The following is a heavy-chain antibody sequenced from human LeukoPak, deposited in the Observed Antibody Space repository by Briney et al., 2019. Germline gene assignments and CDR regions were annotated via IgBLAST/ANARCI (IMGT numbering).Heavy chain of an antibody. J-gene: IGHJ4*02. D-gene: IGHD4-4*01. Sequence: SETLSLTCTVSGGSISSGGYCWSWIRQHPGKGLEWIGNIYYSGSTFYNPSLKSRLTISVDTSKNQFSLKLRSVTAADPAVYYCAKYTDYSKYFAVDHWGQGTLVTVSS. CDR1: GGSISSGGYC. CDR2: IYYSGST. V-gene: IGHV4-31*03. CDR3: AKYTDYSKYFAVDH.